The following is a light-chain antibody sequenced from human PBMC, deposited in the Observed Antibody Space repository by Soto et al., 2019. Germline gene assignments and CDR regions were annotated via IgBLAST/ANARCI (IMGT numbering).Light chain of an antibody. Sequence: QSGLTQPASVSGAPGQAITISCTGTSTAVGRYNYVSWYQQHPGKAPKLMVYDVSNRPSWVSNRFSGSKSGITASLTISGLQAEDEADYYCTSYTSDSTYVFGTGTKVTVL. J-gene: IGLJ1*01. CDR2: DVS. V-gene: IGLV2-14*01. CDR3: TSYTSDSTYV. CDR1: STAVGRYNY.